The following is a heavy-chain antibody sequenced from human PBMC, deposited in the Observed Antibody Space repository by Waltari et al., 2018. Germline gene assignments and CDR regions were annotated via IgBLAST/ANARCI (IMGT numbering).Heavy chain of an antibody. V-gene: IGHV3-23*03. Sequence: EVQLLESGGGLVQPGGSLRLSCAASGPTFSSYAMSWARQAPGKGLEWVSVIYGGGSTYYADSVKGRFTISRDNSKNTRNLQMNSLRAEDTAVNTCATPPGALNTAMPHGGQGTLVTVSS. CDR1: GPTFSSYA. CDR2: IYGGGST. J-gene: IGHJ4*02. D-gene: IGHD5-18*01. CDR3: ATPPGALNTAMPH.